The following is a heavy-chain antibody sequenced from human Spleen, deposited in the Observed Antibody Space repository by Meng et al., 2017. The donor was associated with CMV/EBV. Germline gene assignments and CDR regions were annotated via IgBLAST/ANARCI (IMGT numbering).Heavy chain of an antibody. CDR3: AKVMYDILIGYPRPFDY. V-gene: IGHV3-23*01. CDR1: TFSDYA. D-gene: IGHD3-9*01. Sequence: TFSDYALSWVRQAPGKGLEWVSGISGRGDTTYYADFVKGRFTISRDNANNMLYLQIDSLRAEDTAIYYCAKVMYDILIGYPRPFDYWGQGTLVTVSS. CDR2: ISGRGDTT. J-gene: IGHJ4*02.